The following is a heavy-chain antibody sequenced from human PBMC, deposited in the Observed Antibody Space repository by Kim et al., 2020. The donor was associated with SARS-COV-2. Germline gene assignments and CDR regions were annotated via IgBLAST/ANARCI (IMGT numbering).Heavy chain of an antibody. CDR3: ARGKWGFGPLGYYFDY. Sequence: SETLSLTCAVYGGSFSGYYWSWIRQPPGKGLEWIGEINHSGSTNYNPSLKSRVTISVDTSKNQFSLKLSSVTAADTAVYYCARGKWGFGPLGYYFDYWGQGTLVTVSS. J-gene: IGHJ4*02. V-gene: IGHV4-34*01. D-gene: IGHD3-10*01. CDR2: INHSGST. CDR1: GGSFSGYY.